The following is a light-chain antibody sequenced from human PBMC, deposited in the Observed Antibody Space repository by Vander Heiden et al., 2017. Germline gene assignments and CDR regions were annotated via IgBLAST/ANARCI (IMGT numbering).Light chain of an antibody. CDR3: QSYDASLGGSV. V-gene: IGLV1-40*01. Sequence: QSALTQPPSVSGAPGQRVTISCAGTDYNIGVGYDVHWYQHLPGTAPKLLIYRNTNRPSGVPDRFSGSKSGTSASLAITGLQAEDEADYYCQSYDASLGGSVCGGGTKLTV. CDR2: RNT. J-gene: IGLJ3*02. CDR1: DYNIGVGYD.